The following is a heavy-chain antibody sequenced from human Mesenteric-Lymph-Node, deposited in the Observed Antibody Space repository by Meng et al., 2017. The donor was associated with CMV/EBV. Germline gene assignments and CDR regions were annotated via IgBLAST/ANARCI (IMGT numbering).Heavy chain of an antibody. D-gene: IGHD4-23*01. J-gene: IGHJ4*02. Sequence: LTGTVSGGSGSRSNYYWSWIRQPPGKGLEWIGEINHSGSTNYNPSLKSRVTISVDTSKNQFSLKLSSVTAADTAVYYCARGRGGRDDYWGQGTLVTVSS. CDR2: INHSGST. CDR3: ARGRGGRDDY. V-gene: IGHV4-39*07. CDR1: GGSGSRSNYY.